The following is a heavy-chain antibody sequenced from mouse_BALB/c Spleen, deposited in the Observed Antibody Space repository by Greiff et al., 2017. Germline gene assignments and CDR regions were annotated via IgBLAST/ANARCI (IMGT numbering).Heavy chain of an antibody. Sequence: VQLQQSGPGLVAPSQTLSITCTVSGFSFTSYGLHWVRQPPGKGLEWLGVIWAGGSTTYNSALMSRLSISKDNSKSHVYLKMNSLQTDDTAMYYCARDRYYGSPWVAYWGKGTLVTVSA. D-gene: IGHD1-2*01. CDR2: IWAGGST. CDR1: GFSFTSYG. J-gene: IGHJ3*01. CDR3: ARDRYYGSPWVAY. V-gene: IGHV2-9*02.